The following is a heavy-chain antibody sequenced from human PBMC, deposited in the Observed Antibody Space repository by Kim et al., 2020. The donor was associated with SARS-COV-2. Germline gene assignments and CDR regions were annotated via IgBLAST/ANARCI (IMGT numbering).Heavy chain of an antibody. CDR1: GGSFSGYY. CDR2: INHSGST. Sequence: SETLSLTCAVYGGSFSGYYWSWIRQPPGKGLEWLGEINHSGSTNYNPSLKSRVTISVDTSKNQFSLKLSSVTAADTAVYYCARESGHMVVVVVAPYYYYYMDVWGKGTTVTVSS. D-gene: IGHD2-15*01. CDR3: ARESGHMVVVVVAPYYYYYMDV. J-gene: IGHJ6*03. V-gene: IGHV4-34*01.